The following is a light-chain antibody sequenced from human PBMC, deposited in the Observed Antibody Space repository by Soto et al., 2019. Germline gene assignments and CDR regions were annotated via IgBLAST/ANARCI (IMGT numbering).Light chain of an antibody. J-gene: IGLJ2*01. CDR2: DSD. CDR1: SANIGGNY. CDR3: GAWDGSLSVVL. V-gene: IGLV1-51*01. Sequence: PSVSAAPGQKVTISCSGSSANIGGNYVSWYQHIPGTAPKLVIYDSDKRPSEIPDRFSGSKSGTSATLDITGLQTGDEADYYCGAWDGSLSVVLFGGGTKLTVL.